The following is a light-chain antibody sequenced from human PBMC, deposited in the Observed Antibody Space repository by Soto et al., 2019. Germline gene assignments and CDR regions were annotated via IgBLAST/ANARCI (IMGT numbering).Light chain of an antibody. CDR1: QRIDTS. J-gene: IGKJ3*01. CDR2: NAA. CDR3: QQYYKWPPFT. Sequence: EIVMTQSPATLSVSPGERATLSCRASQRIDTSLAWYQQRPGQAPRLLLYNAATRATGIPARFSGRGFGTAFTLPISSLQSDDFALYYCQQYYKWPPFTFGPGTKVDI. V-gene: IGKV3-15*01.